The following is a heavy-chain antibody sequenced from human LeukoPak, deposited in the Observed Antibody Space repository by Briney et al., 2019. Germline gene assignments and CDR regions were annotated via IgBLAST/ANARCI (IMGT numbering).Heavy chain of an antibody. CDR2: FYTNWRT. D-gene: IGHD4-23*01. J-gene: IGHJ6*02. CDR3: ARAPTIRGGNPSRVRGMDV. CDR1: VGTLSSGRYY. Sequence: TLSLTLTVSVGTLSSGRYYGSWTPHPAGRGVEGIMYFYTNWRTNYNPSLKGRVTISVDTSKNQFALKLSSVTAADTAVYYCARAPTIRGGNPSRVRGMDVWGQGTTVTVSS. V-gene: IGHV4-61*09.